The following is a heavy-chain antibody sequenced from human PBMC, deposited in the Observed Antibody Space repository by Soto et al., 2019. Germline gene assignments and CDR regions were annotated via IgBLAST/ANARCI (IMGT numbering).Heavy chain of an antibody. CDR1: GYTFTGYY. Sequence: QVQLVQSGAEVKKPGASVKVSCKASGYTFTGYYMHWVRQAPGQGLEWMGWINPNSGGTNYAQKFQGWVTMTRDTSISTADMGVSRLRSDDTAGYYCARGVLVPAAEDYYGMDVWGQGTTVTVSS. CDR2: INPNSGGT. V-gene: IGHV1-2*04. D-gene: IGHD2-2*01. CDR3: ARGVLVPAAEDYYGMDV. J-gene: IGHJ6*02.